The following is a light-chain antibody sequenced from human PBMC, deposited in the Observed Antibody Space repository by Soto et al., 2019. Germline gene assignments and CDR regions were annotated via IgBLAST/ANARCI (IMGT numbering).Light chain of an antibody. CDR3: SSYAGSNTR. J-gene: IGLJ1*01. Sequence: QSALTQPPSASGSPGQSVTISCTGTSSDVGGYNFVSWYQQHPGKAPKLMIFEVSKRPSGVPDRFSGSKSGNTASLTVSGLQAEDGADYYCSSYAGSNTRFGTGTKVTVL. CDR2: EVS. V-gene: IGLV2-8*01. CDR1: SSDVGGYNF.